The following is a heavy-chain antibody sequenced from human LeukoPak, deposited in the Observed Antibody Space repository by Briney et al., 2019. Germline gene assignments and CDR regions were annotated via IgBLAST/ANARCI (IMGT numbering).Heavy chain of an antibody. D-gene: IGHD3-9*01. CDR1: GFTFSSYG. Sequence: GGTLRLSCAASGFTFSSYGMSWVRQAPGKGLEWVSAISGSGGSTYYADSVKGRFTISRDNAKNSLYLQMNSLRAEDTAVYYCARDWYDNTDAFDIWGQGTMVTVSS. CDR3: ARDWYDNTDAFDI. V-gene: IGHV3-23*01. CDR2: ISGSGGST. J-gene: IGHJ3*02.